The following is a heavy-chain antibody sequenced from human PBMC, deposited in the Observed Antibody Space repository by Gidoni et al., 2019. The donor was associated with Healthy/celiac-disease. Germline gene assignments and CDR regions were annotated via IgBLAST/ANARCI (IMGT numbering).Heavy chain of an antibody. J-gene: IGHJ4*02. Sequence: QVQLQESGPGLVKPSQTLSLTCTVSGGSISSCSYYWSWIRQPAGKGLEWIGRIYTSGSTNYNPSLNSRVTISVDTSKNQFSLKLSSVTAADTAVYYCARDRGYDYVWGSSAIDYWGQGTLVTVSS. CDR2: IYTSGST. CDR3: ARDRGYDYVWGSSAIDY. D-gene: IGHD3-16*01. V-gene: IGHV4-61*02. CDR1: GGSISSCSYY.